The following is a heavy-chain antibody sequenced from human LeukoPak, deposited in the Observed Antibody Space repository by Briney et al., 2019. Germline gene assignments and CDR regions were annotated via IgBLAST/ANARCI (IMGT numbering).Heavy chain of an antibody. CDR3: ARDKSWQWLVPWYFDL. D-gene: IGHD6-19*01. V-gene: IGHV3-7*04. CDR1: GFTFSSYW. Sequence: GGSLRLSCAASGFTFSSYWMRWVRQAPGKGLEWVANIKQDGSEKYYVDSVKGRFTISRDNAKNSLYLQMNSLRSEDTAVYYCARDKSWQWLVPWYFDLWGRGTLVTVSS. J-gene: IGHJ2*01. CDR2: IKQDGSEK.